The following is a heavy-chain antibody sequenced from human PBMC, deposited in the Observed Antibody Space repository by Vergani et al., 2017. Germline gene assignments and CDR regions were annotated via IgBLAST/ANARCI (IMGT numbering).Heavy chain of an antibody. CDR1: GYTFTSYY. D-gene: IGHD2-2*01. J-gene: IGHJ5*02. Sequence: QVQLVQSGAEVKKPGASVKVSCKASGYTFTSYYMHWVRQAPRQGLEWMGIINPSGGSTSYAQKFQGRVTMTRDTSTSTVYMELSSLRSEDTAVYYCARDSRYCSSTSCYVGRDWFDPWGQGTLVTVSS. CDR3: ARDSRYCSSTSCYVGRDWFDP. V-gene: IGHV1-46*01. CDR2: INPSGGST.